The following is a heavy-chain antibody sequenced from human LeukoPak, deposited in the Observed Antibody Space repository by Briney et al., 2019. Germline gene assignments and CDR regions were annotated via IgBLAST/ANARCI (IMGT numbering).Heavy chain of an antibody. J-gene: IGHJ2*01. CDR1: GFTFSKDD. D-gene: IGHD2-15*01. V-gene: IGHV3-13*01. Sequence: GGSLRLSCAASGFTFSKDDFHWVRQAPGKGPELVGTFGCSGDTYYADSVKGRFTISREDAANSLYLQMRSLGAGDTALYYCTKEFCGSRAACAGGSYYDFWGRGALVTVSS. CDR2: FGCSGDT. CDR3: TKEFCGSRAACAGGSYYDF.